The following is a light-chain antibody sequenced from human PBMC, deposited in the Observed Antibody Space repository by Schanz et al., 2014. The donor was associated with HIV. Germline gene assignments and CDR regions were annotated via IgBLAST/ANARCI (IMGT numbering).Light chain of an antibody. V-gene: IGLV1-44*01. CDR3: AAWDDSLDGWV. CDR1: SSSIKTNA. CDR2: NTY. J-gene: IGLJ3*02. Sequence: QSVLTQPPSASGTPGQRVTISCSGSSSSIKTNAVHWFQQLPGTAPKLLIYNTYHRPSGVPDRFSGSTSGTSASLVISGLQSEDEADYYCAAWDDSLDGWVFGGGTKLTVL.